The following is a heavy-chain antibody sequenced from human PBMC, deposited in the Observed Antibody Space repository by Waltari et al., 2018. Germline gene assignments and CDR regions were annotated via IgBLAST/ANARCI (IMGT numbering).Heavy chain of an antibody. J-gene: IGHJ4*02. Sequence: QLQLPESGPGLVKPSEPLSLTCTVSGGSISSSSSYWGWIRQPPGKGLEWIGSIYYSGSTYYNPSLKSRVTISVDTSKNQFSLKLSSVTAADTAVYYCARLEAVAGITINYWGQGTLVTVSS. D-gene: IGHD6-19*01. CDR3: ARLEAVAGITINY. V-gene: IGHV4-39*01. CDR2: IYYSGST. CDR1: GGSISSSSSY.